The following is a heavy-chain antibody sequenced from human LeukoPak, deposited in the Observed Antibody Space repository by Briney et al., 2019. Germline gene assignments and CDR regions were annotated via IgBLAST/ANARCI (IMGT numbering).Heavy chain of an antibody. Sequence: PSETLSLTCTVSGGSISSYYWSWIRQPPGKGLEWIGYIYYSGSTNYNPSLKSRVTISVDTSKNQFSLKLSSVTAADTAVHYCAAYLAAAGIPYWGQGTLVTVSS. CDR3: AAYLAAAGIPY. CDR1: GGSISSYY. V-gene: IGHV4-59*01. D-gene: IGHD6-13*01. J-gene: IGHJ4*02. CDR2: IYYSGST.